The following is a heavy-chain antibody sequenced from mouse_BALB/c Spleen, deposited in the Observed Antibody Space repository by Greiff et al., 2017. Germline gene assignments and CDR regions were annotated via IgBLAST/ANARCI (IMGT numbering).Heavy chain of an antibody. J-gene: IGHJ3*01. Sequence: QVQLQQPGAELVRPGASVKLSCKASGYTFTSYWINWVKQRPGQGLEWIGNIYPSDSYTNYNQKFKDKATLTVDKSSSTAYMQLSSPTSEDSAVYYCTRGYDYAAWFAYWGQGTLVTVSA. CDR2: IYPSDSYT. CDR3: TRGYDYAAWFAY. CDR1: GYTFTSYW. D-gene: IGHD2-4*01. V-gene: IGHV1-69*02.